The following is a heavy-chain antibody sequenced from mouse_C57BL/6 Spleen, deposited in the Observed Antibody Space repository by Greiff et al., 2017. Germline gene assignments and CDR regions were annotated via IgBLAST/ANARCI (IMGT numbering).Heavy chain of an antibody. CDR1: GYTFTSYW. Sequence: VKLQQPGAELVKPGASVKMSCKASGYTFTSYWITWVKQRPGQGLAWIGDIYPGSGSTNYNEKFKSKATLTVDTSSSTAYMQLSSLTSEDSAVYYCARGRLLLKGDYWGQGTTLTVSS. J-gene: IGHJ2*01. CDR2: IYPGSGST. V-gene: IGHV1-55*01. CDR3: ARGRLLLKGDY. D-gene: IGHD2-3*01.